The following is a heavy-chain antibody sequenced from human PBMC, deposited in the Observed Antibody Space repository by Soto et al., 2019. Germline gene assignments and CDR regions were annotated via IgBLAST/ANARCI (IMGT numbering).Heavy chain of an antibody. CDR2: IGTGGDT. CDR3: ARDPSGWDLDV. V-gene: IGHV3-13*01. CDR1: GFSFSTYD. J-gene: IGHJ6*02. D-gene: IGHD1-26*01. Sequence: EVQLVQSGGGLVQPGGSLRLSCAASGFSFSTYDIQWVRQAAGKGLEWVSAIGTGGDTHYSGSVKGRFTISRENAKSSSYLQMNSLRAEDTAVYYCARDPSGWDLDVWGQGTTVTVSS.